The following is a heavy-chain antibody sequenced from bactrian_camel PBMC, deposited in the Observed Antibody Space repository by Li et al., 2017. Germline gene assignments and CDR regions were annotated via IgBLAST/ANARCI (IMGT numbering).Heavy chain of an antibody. CDR2: IYTGNYGT. Sequence: VQLVESGGGSVQAGGSLRLSCLVRGYISSSRCISWVRQAPGKEREGVATIYTGNYGTYYADSVKDRFTISRDNAKNTLYLQMNSLNPEDTGTYTCAAGQGVGWCLDVIRVGAEADFDYWGQGTQVTVS. CDR1: GYISSSRC. V-gene: IGHV3S1*01. D-gene: IGHD5*01. CDR3: AAGQGVGWCLDVIRVGAEADFDY. J-gene: IGHJ6*01.